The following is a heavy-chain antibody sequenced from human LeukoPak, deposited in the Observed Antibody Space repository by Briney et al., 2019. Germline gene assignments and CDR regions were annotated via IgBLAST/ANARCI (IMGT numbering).Heavy chain of an antibody. CDR3: AKDDGSGSYSEQLHHYGMDA. CDR2: ISWNSGSI. V-gene: IGHV3-9*01. Sequence: GGSLRLSCAASGFTFDDYAMHWVRQAPGKGLEWVSGISWNSGSISYADSVKGRFTISRDNAKNSLYLQMNSLRAEDTALYYCAKDDGSGSYSEQLHHYGMDAWGQGTTVTVSS. D-gene: IGHD3-10*01. CDR1: GFTFDDYA. J-gene: IGHJ6*02.